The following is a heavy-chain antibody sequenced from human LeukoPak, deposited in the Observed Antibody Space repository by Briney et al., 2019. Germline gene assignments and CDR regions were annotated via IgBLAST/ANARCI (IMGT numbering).Heavy chain of an antibody. J-gene: IGHJ4*02. D-gene: IGHD3-10*01. CDR1: GFTFSSYS. Sequence: AGGSLRLSCAASGFTFSSYSMNWVRQAPGKGLEWVSAISGSGVTTYYADSVKGRFTISRDNSKNTLYLQMNSLRAEDTALYYCAKDRDYYLVGFFDYWGQGTLVTVSS. V-gene: IGHV3-23*01. CDR2: ISGSGVTT. CDR3: AKDRDYYLVGFFDY.